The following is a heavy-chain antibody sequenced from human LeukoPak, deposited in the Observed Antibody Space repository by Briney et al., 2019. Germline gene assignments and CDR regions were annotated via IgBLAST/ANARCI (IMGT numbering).Heavy chain of an antibody. CDR3: ARDYQPTYGSGVFDI. J-gene: IGHJ3*02. Sequence: SETLSLTCAVYGGSFSGYYWSWIRQPPGKGLEWIGEINHSGSTNYNPSLKSRVTISVDTSKNQFSLKLSSVTAADTAVYYCARDYQPTYGSGVFDIWGQGTMVTVSS. CDR2: INHSGST. D-gene: IGHD3-10*01. CDR1: GGSFSGYY. V-gene: IGHV4-34*01.